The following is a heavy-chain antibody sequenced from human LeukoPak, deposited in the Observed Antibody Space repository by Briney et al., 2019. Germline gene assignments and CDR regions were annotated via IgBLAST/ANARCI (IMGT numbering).Heavy chain of an antibody. Sequence: SETLSLTCTVSGGSISSYYWSWIRQPPGKGLEWIGYIYYSGSTNYNPSLKSRVTISVDTSKNQFSLKLSSVTAADTAVYYCARHSPYYGDDLKWFDPWGQGTLVTVSS. J-gene: IGHJ5*02. CDR2: IYYSGST. V-gene: IGHV4-59*01. CDR3: ARHSPYYGDDLKWFDP. D-gene: IGHD4-17*01. CDR1: GGSISSYY.